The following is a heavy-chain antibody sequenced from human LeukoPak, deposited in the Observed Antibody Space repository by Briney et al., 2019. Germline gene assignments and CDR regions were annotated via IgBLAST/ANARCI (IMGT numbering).Heavy chain of an antibody. CDR1: GGSFSGYY. Sequence: SETLSLTCAVYGGSFSGYYWSWIRQPPGKGLEWIGEINHSGSTNYNPSLKSRVTISVDTSKNQFSLKLSSVTAADTAVYYCARLYSSGWEFDYWGQGTLVTVSS. V-gene: IGHV4-34*01. D-gene: IGHD6-19*01. CDR2: INHSGST. CDR3: ARLYSSGWEFDY. J-gene: IGHJ4*02.